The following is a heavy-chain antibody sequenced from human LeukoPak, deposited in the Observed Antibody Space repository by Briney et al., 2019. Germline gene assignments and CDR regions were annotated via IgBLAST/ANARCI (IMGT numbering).Heavy chain of an antibody. V-gene: IGHV3-23*01. Sequence: PGGSLRLSCAGSGFTFSSYAMSWVRQGPGKGPEWVSAISSSNDGTFYPESVKGRFTISRDKSKNTLYLQMNSLRAEDTAVCYCVRRMSVGHAFDIWGQGTMVTVSS. CDR2: ISSSNDGT. CDR1: GFTFSSYA. CDR3: VRRMSVGHAFDI. D-gene: IGHD3/OR15-3a*01. J-gene: IGHJ3*02.